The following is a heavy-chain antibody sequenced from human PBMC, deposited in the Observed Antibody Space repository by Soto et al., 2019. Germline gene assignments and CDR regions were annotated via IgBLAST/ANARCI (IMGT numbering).Heavy chain of an antibody. Sequence: GGSLRLSCAASGFTFSGYAMSWVRQAPGKGLEWVSVIHGGGNSAYYADSVKGRFTISRDNSKNTLYLQMNSLRAEDTAVYYCARENYYDSSAFVDYWGQGTLVTVPQ. J-gene: IGHJ4*02. CDR2: IHGGGNSA. D-gene: IGHD3-22*01. CDR1: GFTFSGYA. V-gene: IGHV3-23*01. CDR3: ARENYYDSSAFVDY.